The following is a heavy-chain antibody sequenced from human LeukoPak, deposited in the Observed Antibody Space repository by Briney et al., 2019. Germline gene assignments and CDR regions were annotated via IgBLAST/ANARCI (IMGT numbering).Heavy chain of an antibody. CDR1: GGSISSYY. CDR2: IYYSGST. D-gene: IGHD3-10*01. V-gene: IGHV4-59*08. CDR3: ASSYPNYGSGSYSYYGMDV. J-gene: IGHJ6*02. Sequence: SETLSLTCTVSGGSISSYYRSWIRQPPGKGLEWIGYIYYSGSTNYNPSLKSRVTISVDTSKNQFSLKLSSVTAADTAVYYCASSYPNYGSGSYSYYGMDVWGQGTTVTVSS.